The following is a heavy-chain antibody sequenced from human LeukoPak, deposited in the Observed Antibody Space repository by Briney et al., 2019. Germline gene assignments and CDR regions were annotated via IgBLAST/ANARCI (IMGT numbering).Heavy chain of an antibody. D-gene: IGHD6-19*01. CDR2: IEYSGST. V-gene: IGHV4-39*01. CDR3: ARLAHSSGYLAFDY. J-gene: IGHJ4*02. Sequence: SETQSLICSVSGGSIGSRYHYWGWIRQPPGKGLEWIGSIEYSGSTYYNPPLKSRVIMSVDTSKKQFSLKVTSVTAADTAVYYCARLAHSSGYLAFDYWGQGTLVTVSS. CDR1: GGSIGSRYHY.